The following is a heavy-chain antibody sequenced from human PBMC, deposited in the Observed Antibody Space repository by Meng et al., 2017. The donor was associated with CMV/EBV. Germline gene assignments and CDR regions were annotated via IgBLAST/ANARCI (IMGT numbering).Heavy chain of an antibody. CDR2: ISSSSSYI. CDR1: GFTVSSNY. V-gene: IGHV3-21*01. Sequence: GESLKISCAASGFTVSSNYMSWVRQAPGKGLEWVSSISSSSSYIYYADSVKGRFTISRDNAKNSLYLQMNSLRAEDTAVYYCAMLYSSSWYYFDYWGQGTLVTVSS. CDR3: AMLYSSSWYYFDY. D-gene: IGHD6-13*01. J-gene: IGHJ4*02.